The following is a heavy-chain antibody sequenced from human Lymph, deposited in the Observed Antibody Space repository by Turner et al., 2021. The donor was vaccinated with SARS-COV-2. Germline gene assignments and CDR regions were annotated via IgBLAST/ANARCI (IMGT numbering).Heavy chain of an antibody. J-gene: IGHJ4*02. Sequence: QLQLQESGPGLVKPSETLSLTCTVSGGSFSSSSHYWGWIRQPPGRGLEWIGHIYYSGSNYYNPSLKSRVTISVDTSKNQFSLKLSSVTAADTAVYYCARLVRRAEYYFDYWGQGTLVTVSS. CDR1: GGSFSSSSHY. CDR3: ARLVRRAEYYFDY. CDR2: IYYSGSN. D-gene: IGHD3-10*01. V-gene: IGHV4-39*01.